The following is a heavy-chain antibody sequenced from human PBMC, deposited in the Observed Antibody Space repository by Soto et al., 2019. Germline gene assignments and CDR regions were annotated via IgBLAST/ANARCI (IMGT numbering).Heavy chain of an antibody. D-gene: IGHD3-10*01. CDR3: ATDYLSVTGDY. CDR1: VYTITDIS. J-gene: IGHJ4*02. CDR2: FDPEDGET. V-gene: IGHV1-24*01. Sequence: ASVKVCCKVSVYTITDISRQWVRQAPGKGLEWMGGFDPEDGETIYAQKFQGRVTMTEDTSTDTAYMELSSLRSEDTAVYYCATDYLSVTGDYWGQGTLVTVSS.